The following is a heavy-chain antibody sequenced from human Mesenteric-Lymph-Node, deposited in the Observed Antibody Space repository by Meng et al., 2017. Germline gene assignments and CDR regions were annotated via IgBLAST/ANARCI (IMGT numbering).Heavy chain of an antibody. CDR1: GFTFSSYS. V-gene: IGHV3-21*01. Sequence: GGSLRLSCAASGFTFSSYSMNWVRHAPGKGLEWVSSISSSSSYIYYADSVKGRFTISRDNAKNSLYLQMNSLRAEDTAVYYCARVAPGYYYGSGSPFDYWGQGTLVTVSS. CDR2: ISSSSSYI. CDR3: ARVAPGYYYGSGSPFDY. J-gene: IGHJ4*02. D-gene: IGHD3-10*01.